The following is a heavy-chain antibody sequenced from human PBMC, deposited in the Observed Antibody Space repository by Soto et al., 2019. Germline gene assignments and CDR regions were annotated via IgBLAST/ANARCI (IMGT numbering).Heavy chain of an antibody. Sequence: WGSLRLSCAASGFSFNSYALHRVRQSPGKGLQWVAVIWSDGTTHYNGDSLTGRFTISRDNSETTLFLQTDSLRTDDSAIYYCARDPIRDGWFGFYFDSWGRGTQVTVS. CDR1: GFSFNSYA. J-gene: IGHJ4*02. CDR2: IWSDGTTH. V-gene: IGHV3-33*01. CDR3: ARDPIRDGWFGFYFDS. D-gene: IGHD3-10*01.